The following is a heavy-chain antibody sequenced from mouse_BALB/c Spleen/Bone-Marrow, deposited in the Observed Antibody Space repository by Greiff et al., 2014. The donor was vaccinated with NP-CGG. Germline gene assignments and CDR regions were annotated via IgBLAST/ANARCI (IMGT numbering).Heavy chain of an antibody. V-gene: IGHV1-18*01. CDR2: VDPKNGGT. CDR1: GNTLTDSN. J-gene: IGHJ4*01. CDR3: AREVSGFFYSMDF. D-gene: IGHD3-1*01. Sequence: DVKLVESGPDLVKPGASVKISCKASGNTLTDSNMNWVKQSHGKSLERIGLVDPKNGGTTYNLRFKDKATLSVDKSSRAAYMELRSLTSEDSAVYYCAREVSGFFYSMDFWGQGTSVSVSS.